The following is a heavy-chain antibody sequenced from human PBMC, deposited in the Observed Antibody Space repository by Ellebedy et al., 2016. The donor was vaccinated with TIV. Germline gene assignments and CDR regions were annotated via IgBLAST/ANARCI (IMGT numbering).Heavy chain of an antibody. CDR1: GGSIRPSSYY. Sequence: MPSETLFLTCTVSGGSIRPSSYYWGWIRQPPGKGLEWIGNIYYTGSTYDNPSLKSRVTMSVDTSKNQFSLTLRSVTAADTAVYYCSRQPPQWELLGIDFWGQGILVTVSS. CDR2: IYYTGST. D-gene: IGHD1-26*01. V-gene: IGHV4-39*01. CDR3: SRQPPQWELLGIDF. J-gene: IGHJ4*02.